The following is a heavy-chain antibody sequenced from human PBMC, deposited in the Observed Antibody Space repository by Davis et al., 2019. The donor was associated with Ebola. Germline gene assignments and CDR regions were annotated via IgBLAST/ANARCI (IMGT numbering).Heavy chain of an antibody. CDR2: LYTDGRT. J-gene: IGHJ4*02. CDR3: ARSPSAPRPGY. CDR1: GFTVRSNY. Sequence: PGGSLRLFCAGSGFTVRSNYMSWVRQAPGKGLEWVSVLYTDGRTHYADSVKGRFIISRDTSRNTLYLQMNSLRPEDTSFYYCARSPSAPRPGYWGQGTMVTVSS. D-gene: IGHD6-6*01. V-gene: IGHV3-66*02.